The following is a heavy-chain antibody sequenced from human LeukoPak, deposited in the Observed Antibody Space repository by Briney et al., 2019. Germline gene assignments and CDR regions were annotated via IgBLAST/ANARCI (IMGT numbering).Heavy chain of an antibody. V-gene: IGHV4-59*01. Sequence: SETLSLTCTVSGGSISSYYWSWTRQPPGKGLEWIGYIYYSGSTNYNPSLKSRVTISVDTSKNQFSLKLSSVTAADTAVYYCARAGSYYYDSSGFDYWGQGTLVTVSS. CDR1: GGSISSYY. D-gene: IGHD3-22*01. J-gene: IGHJ4*02. CDR2: IYYSGST. CDR3: ARAGSYYYDSSGFDY.